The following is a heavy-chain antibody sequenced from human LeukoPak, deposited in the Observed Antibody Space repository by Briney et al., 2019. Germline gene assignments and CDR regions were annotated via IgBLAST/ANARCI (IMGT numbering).Heavy chain of an antibody. J-gene: IGHJ3*02. CDR2: IYYSGST. D-gene: IGHD2-15*01. CDR1: GGSISSYY. V-gene: IGHV4-59*01. CDR3: ARHKADVDFDI. Sequence: SETLSLTCTVSGGSISSYYWSWIRQPPGKGLEWIGYIYYSGSTNYNPSLKSRVTISVDTSKNQFSLKLSSVTAADTAVYYCARHKADVDFDIWGQGTMVTVSS.